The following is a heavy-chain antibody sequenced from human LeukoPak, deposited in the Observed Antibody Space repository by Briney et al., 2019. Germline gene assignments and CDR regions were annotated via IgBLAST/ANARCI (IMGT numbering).Heavy chain of an antibody. CDR1: GYTFTSYG. J-gene: IGHJ5*02. V-gene: IGHV1-18*01. CDR2: ISAYNGNT. CDR3: ARDTRHRYCPSPSCYRGWFDP. D-gene: IGHD2-2*01. Sequence: GASVKVSCKASGYTFTSYGISWVRQAPGQGLEWMGWISAYNGNTNYAQKLQGRVTMTTDTSTSTAYMELRSLRSDDTAVYYCARDTRHRYCPSPSCYRGWFDPWGQGTLVTVSS.